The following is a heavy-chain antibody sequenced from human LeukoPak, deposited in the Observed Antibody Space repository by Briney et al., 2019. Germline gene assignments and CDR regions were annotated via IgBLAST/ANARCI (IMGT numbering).Heavy chain of an antibody. Sequence: SETLSLTCTVSGGSISSGGYYWSWIRQHPGKGLEWIGYIYYSGSTYYNPSLKSRVTIAVDTSKNQFSLKLSSVTAADTAVYYCARAGYYYDSSGYYLFDYWGQGTLVTVSS. CDR2: IYYSGST. V-gene: IGHV4-31*03. CDR1: GGSISSGGYY. J-gene: IGHJ4*02. CDR3: ARAGYYYDSSGYYLFDY. D-gene: IGHD3-22*01.